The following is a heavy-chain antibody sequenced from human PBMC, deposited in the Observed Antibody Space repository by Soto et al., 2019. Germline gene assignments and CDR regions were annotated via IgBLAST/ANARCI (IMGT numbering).Heavy chain of an antibody. V-gene: IGHV3-30*18. CDR3: AKENYVWGSYHIDY. CDR2: ISYDGSNK. D-gene: IGHD3-16*02. J-gene: IGHJ4*02. CDR1: GFTFSSYG. Sequence: QVQLVESGGGVVQPGRSLRLSCAASGFTFSSYGMHWVRQAPGKGLEWVAVISYDGSNKYYADSVKGRFTISRDNSKNTLYLQMNSLRTGDTAVYYCAKENYVWGSYHIDYWGQGTLVTVSS.